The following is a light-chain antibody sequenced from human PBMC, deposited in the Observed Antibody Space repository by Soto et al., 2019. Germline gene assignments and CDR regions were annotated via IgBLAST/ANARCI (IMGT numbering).Light chain of an antibody. V-gene: IGLV2-23*02. J-gene: IGLJ1*01. CDR3: CSYAGSSTSYV. CDR2: EVS. Sequence: QCALTQPASVYGSPGQSITISCTGTSSDVGSYNLVSWYQQHPGKAPKLMIYEVSKRPSGVSNRFSGSKSGNTASPTISGLQAEDEADYYCCSYAGSSTSYVFGTGTKVTVL. CDR1: SSDVGSYNL.